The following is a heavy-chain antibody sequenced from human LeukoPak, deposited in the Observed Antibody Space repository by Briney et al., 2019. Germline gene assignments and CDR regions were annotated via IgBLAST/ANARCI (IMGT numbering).Heavy chain of an antibody. J-gene: IGHJ4*02. Sequence: GGSLRLSCAASGFTFSSYAMHWVRQAPGKGLEWVAVISYDGSNKYYAGSVKGRFTISRDNSKNTLYLQMNSLRAEDTAVYYCARDRYGSSGYYLDYWGQGTLVTVSS. CDR3: ARDRYGSSGYYLDY. CDR1: GFTFSSYA. D-gene: IGHD3-22*01. CDR2: ISYDGSNK. V-gene: IGHV3-30*04.